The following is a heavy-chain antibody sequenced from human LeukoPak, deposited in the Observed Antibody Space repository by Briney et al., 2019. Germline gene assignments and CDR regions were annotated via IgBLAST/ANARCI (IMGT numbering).Heavy chain of an antibody. CDR2: ISSNGGST. V-gene: IGHV3-64*01. CDR3: ARDQLLWFGAFDY. J-gene: IGHJ4*02. CDR1: GFTFSSYA. Sequence: GGSLRLSCAASGFTFSSYAMHWVRQAPGKGLEYVSAISSNGGSTYCANSVKGRFTISRDNPKYTLYLQMGSLRAEDMAVYYCARDQLLWFGAFDYWGQGTLVNVSS. D-gene: IGHD3-10*01.